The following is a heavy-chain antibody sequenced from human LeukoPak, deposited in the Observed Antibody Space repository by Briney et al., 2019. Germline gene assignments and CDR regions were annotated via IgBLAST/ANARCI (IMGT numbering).Heavy chain of an antibody. V-gene: IGHV3-7*01. Sequence: GGSLRLSCAASGFTFNNYWMSWVRQAPGKGLEWVANIKQDGSEKYYVDSVKGRFTISRDNSKNTLYLQMNSLRAEDTAVYYCAKGLKDIVVVPAGRRHYMDVWGKGTTVTISS. CDR1: GFTFNNYW. CDR2: IKQDGSEK. J-gene: IGHJ6*03. D-gene: IGHD2-2*01. CDR3: AKGLKDIVVVPAGRRHYMDV.